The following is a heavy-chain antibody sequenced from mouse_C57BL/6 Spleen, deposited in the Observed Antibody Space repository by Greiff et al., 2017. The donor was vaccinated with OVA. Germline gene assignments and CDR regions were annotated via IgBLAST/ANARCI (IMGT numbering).Heavy chain of an antibody. CDR2: IDPETGGT. J-gene: IGHJ3*01. V-gene: IGHV1-15*01. Sequence: VKLQESGAELVRPGASVTLSCKASGYTFTDYEMHWVKQTPVHGLEWIGAIDPETGGTAYNQKFKGKARLTADKSSSTAYMELRSLTSEDSAVYYWTRERFAYWGQGTLVTVSA. CDR1: GYTFTDYE. CDR3: TRERFAY.